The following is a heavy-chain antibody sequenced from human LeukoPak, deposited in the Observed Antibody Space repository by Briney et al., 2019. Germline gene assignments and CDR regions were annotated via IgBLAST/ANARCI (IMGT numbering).Heavy chain of an antibody. D-gene: IGHD3-22*01. J-gene: IGHJ6*03. Sequence: GGSLRLSCAASGFTFSSYAMSWVRQAPGKGLEWVSAISGNGGSTYYADSVKGRFTISRDNSKNTLYLQMNSLRAEDTAVYYCARRQSYYDSSGYYKYYYYYYMDVWGKGTTVTVSS. CDR1: GFTFSSYA. CDR2: ISGNGGST. CDR3: ARRQSYYDSSGYYKYYYYYYMDV. V-gene: IGHV3-23*01.